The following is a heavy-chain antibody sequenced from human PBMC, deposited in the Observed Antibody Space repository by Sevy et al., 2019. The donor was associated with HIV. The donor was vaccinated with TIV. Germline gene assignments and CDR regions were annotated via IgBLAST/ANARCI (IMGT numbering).Heavy chain of an antibody. CDR1: GFTVSSNY. CDR3: ARGQLGYCSGGSCYSHASYYGMDV. Sequence: GGSLRLSCAASGFTVSSNYMSWVRQAPGKGLEWVSVLYSGVSTYYADSVKGRFTISRDNSKNPLYLQMNSLRAEDTAVYYCARGQLGYCSGGSCYSHASYYGMDVWGHGTTVTVSS. V-gene: IGHV3-53*01. D-gene: IGHD2-15*01. CDR2: LYSGVST. J-gene: IGHJ6*02.